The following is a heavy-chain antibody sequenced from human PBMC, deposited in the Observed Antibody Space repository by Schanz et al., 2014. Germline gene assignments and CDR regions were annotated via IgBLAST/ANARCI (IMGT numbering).Heavy chain of an antibody. V-gene: IGHV3-33*01. J-gene: IGHJ5*01. CDR3: ARPRFDYGEVDS. Sequence: QAQLMESGGGVVQPGTSLILSCSVSGFSLNTYGIHWFRQPAGKGLEWVAVIWNNGVTKYYADSVRGRVTISRDRFPNTLYLRMSSLRADDTAVYYCARPRFDYGEVDSWGQGTLVTVSS. D-gene: IGHD4-17*01. CDR1: GFSLNTYG. CDR2: IWNNGVTK.